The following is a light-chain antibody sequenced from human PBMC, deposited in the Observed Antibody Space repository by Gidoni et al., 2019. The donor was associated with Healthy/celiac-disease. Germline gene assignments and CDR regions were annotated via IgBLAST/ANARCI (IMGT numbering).Light chain of an antibody. Sequence: SSELTQDPAVSVALGQTVRITCQGDSLRSSYASWYQQKPGQAPVLVISGKNNRPSGIPDRFSGSSSGNTASLTITGAQAEDEADYYCNSRDSSGNHVFGTGTKVTVL. CDR2: GKN. CDR3: NSRDSSGNHV. J-gene: IGLJ1*01. V-gene: IGLV3-19*01. CDR1: SLRSSY.